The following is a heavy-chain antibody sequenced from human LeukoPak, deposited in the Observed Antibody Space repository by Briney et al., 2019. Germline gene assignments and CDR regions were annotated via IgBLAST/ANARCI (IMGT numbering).Heavy chain of an antibody. CDR2: IKQDGSEK. CDR1: GFTFSSYA. V-gene: IGHV3-7*01. Sequence: GGSLRLSCAASGFTFSSYAMIWVRQAPGKGLEWVANIKQDGSEKYYVDSVKGRLTISRDNAKNSLYLQMNSLRAEDTAVYYCARDWLYYDFWSGYNNWFDPWGQGTLVTVSS. J-gene: IGHJ5*02. D-gene: IGHD3-3*01. CDR3: ARDWLYYDFWSGYNNWFDP.